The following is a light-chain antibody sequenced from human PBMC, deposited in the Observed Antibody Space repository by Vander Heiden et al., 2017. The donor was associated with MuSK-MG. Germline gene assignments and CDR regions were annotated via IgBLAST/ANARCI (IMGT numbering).Light chain of an antibody. Sequence: DIQMTQSPSTLSASVGDRVTITCRASQSISSWLAWYQQKPGRAPNLLIYKASNLESGVPSRFRGSGSGTEFTLTIISLQPDDFATYYCQQDHSYHTFGQGTKVEIK. CDR3: QQDHSYHT. CDR2: KAS. V-gene: IGKV1-5*03. J-gene: IGKJ1*01. CDR1: QSISSW.